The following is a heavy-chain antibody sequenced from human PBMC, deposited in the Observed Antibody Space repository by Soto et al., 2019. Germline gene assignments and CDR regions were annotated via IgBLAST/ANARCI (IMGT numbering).Heavy chain of an antibody. CDR3: AREDDYDRRFQH. CDR1: GGSISSGGYY. D-gene: IGHD4-17*01. V-gene: IGHV4-31*03. CDR2: IYYSGST. J-gene: IGHJ1*01. Sequence: PSETLSLTCTVSGGSISSGGYYWSWIRQHPGKGLEWIGYIYYSGSTYYNPSLKSRVTISVDTSKNQFSLKLSSVTAADTAVYYCAREDDYDRRFQHWGQGTQVTVSS.